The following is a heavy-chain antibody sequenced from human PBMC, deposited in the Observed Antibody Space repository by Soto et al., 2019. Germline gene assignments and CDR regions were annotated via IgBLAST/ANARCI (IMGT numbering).Heavy chain of an antibody. CDR1: GFTLSRYA. CDR2: ISGSGRDS. J-gene: IGHJ6*03. V-gene: IGHV3-23*01. D-gene: IGHD3-9*01. CDR3: ARVGNSISEDDNYMTV. Sequence: EVQLLESGGGLVQPGGSLRLSCTASGFTLSRYAMNWVRQAPGKGLEWVAGISGSGRDSYYADPLKGHFTISRDNSNNTRYLQMSSLRAEDTAIYFCARVGNSISEDDNYMTVWGKGTSVPVSS.